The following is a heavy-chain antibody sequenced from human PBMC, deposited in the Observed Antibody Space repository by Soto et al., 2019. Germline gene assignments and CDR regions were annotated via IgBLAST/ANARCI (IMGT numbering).Heavy chain of an antibody. CDR2: ISSSSSYI. CDR3: ARDGLGCSGGSCYHTWGVYYYYMDV. J-gene: IGHJ6*03. CDR1: GFTFSSYS. Sequence: GGSLRLSCAASGFTFSSYSMNWVRQAPGKGLEWVSSISSSSSYIYYADSVKGRFTISRDNAKNSLYLQMNSLRAEDTAVYYCARDGLGCSGGSCYHTWGVYYYYMDVWGQGTTVTVSS. V-gene: IGHV3-21*01. D-gene: IGHD2-15*01.